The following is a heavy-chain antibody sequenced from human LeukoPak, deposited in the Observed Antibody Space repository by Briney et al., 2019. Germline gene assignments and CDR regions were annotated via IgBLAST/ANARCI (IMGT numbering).Heavy chain of an antibody. D-gene: IGHD5-24*01. CDR2: IDQNGNT. CDR1: GDSIRRPY. V-gene: IGHV4-59*08. CDR3: ATHQLLQFDVFNV. Sequence: SETLSLTCTVSGDSIRRPYWSWIRQPPGQGLEWIGYIDQNGNTDYNSSLQSRVSISADTSKSQFSLKLTSVTDEDTAVYYCATHQLLQFDVFNVWGQGTMVTVSS. J-gene: IGHJ3*01.